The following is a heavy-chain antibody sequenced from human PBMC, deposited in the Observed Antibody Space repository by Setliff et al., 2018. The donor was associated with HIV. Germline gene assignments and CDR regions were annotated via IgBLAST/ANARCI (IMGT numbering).Heavy chain of an antibody. CDR3: AREPRLWFGADY. V-gene: IGHV4-34*01. Sequence: SETLSLTCSVSGSSMRRNYWSWIRQPPGKGMEWIGEVNHRGSTNYNPSFKSRVTISVDRSKNQFSLKMTSVTAADTAVYYCAREPRLWFGADYWGQGTLVTVSS. D-gene: IGHD3-10*01. J-gene: IGHJ4*02. CDR1: GSSMRRNY. CDR2: VNHRGST.